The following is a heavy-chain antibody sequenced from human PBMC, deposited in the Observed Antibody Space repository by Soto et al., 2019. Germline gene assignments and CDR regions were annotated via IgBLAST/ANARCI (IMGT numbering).Heavy chain of an antibody. CDR1: GFTFSSYA. CDR2: ISGSGGSP. Sequence: PGGSLRLSCAASGFTFSSYAMNWVRQAPGKGLEWVSSISGSGGSPYYADSVKGRFTTSRDNFKNTLYLQMNSLRAEDTAVYYCAKDLGATYVPDYWGQGTLVTVSS. V-gene: IGHV3-23*01. J-gene: IGHJ4*02. CDR3: AKDLGATYVPDY. D-gene: IGHD3-16*01.